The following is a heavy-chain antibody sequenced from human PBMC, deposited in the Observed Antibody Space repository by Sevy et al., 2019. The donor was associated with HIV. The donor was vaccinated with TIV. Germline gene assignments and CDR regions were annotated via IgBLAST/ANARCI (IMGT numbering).Heavy chain of an antibody. J-gene: IGHJ4*02. CDR2: ISGSGGST. D-gene: IGHD2-2*01. CDR1: GFIFRSYV. V-gene: IGHV3-23*01. Sequence: GGSLRLSCAASGFIFRSYVMSWVRQAPGKGLEWVSSISGSGGSTYYADSVKGRFTISRDNSNNALFLEMNSLRADDTAVYYCVGIVTARRDYWGQGTLVTVSS. CDR3: VGIVTARRDY.